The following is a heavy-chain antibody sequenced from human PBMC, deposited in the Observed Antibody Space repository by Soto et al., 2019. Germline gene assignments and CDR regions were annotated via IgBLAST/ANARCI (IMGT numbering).Heavy chain of an antibody. CDR1: GGSISSGGYY. D-gene: IGHD2-2*01. CDR2: IYYSGST. V-gene: IGHV4-31*03. CDR3: ARLNETENIVVVPAAPYFDY. J-gene: IGHJ4*02. Sequence: SETLSLTCTVSGGSISSGGYYWSWIRQHPGKGREWIGYIYYSGSTYYNPSLKSRVTISVDTSKNQFSLKLSSVTAADTAVYYCARLNETENIVVVPAAPYFDYWGQGTLVTVSS.